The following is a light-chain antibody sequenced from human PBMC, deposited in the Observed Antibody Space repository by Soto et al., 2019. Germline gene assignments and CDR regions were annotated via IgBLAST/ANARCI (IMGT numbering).Light chain of an antibody. V-gene: IGLV1-44*01. CDR2: NDN. CDR3: AAWDGSLNHIL. CDR1: SSNMGTYT. Sequence: QSVLTQPPSASGTPGQTVTISCSGSSSNMGTYTVNWYQQLPRAAPTLLIYNDNKRPSGVPDRFSGSKSGTSASLAITGLQSEDEADYYCAAWDGSLNHILFGGGTKLTVL. J-gene: IGLJ2*01.